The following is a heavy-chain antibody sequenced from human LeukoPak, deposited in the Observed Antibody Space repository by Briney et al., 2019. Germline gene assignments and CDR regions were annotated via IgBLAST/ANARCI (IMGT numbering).Heavy chain of an antibody. Sequence: GGSLRLSCAASGFTFSSYAMHWVRQAPGKGLEWVAVISYDGSNKYYADSVKGRFTISRDNSQNTLYLQMNSLRAEDTAVYYCARTTVAPYYFDYWGQGTLLTVSS. V-gene: IGHV3-30*01. CDR1: GFTFSSYA. D-gene: IGHD4-23*01. J-gene: IGHJ4*02. CDR3: ARTTVAPYYFDY. CDR2: ISYDGSNK.